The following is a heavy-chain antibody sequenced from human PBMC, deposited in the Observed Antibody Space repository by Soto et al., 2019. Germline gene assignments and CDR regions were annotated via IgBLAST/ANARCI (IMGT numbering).Heavy chain of an antibody. CDR1: GGTFSSYA. J-gene: IGHJ4*02. CDR2: IIPIFGTA. V-gene: IGHV1-69*01. D-gene: IGHD6-6*01. CDR3: ASAPSEGIAARRLGDDY. Sequence: QVQLVQSGAEVKKPGSSVTVSCKDSGGTFSSYAISRVRQAPGQGLEWMGGIIPIFGTANYAQKFQGRVTITADASTSTAYMELSSLRSEDTAVYYCASAPSEGIAARRLGDDYWGQGTLVTVSS.